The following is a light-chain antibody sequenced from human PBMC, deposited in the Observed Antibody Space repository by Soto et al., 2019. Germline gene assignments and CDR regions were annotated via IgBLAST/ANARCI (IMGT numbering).Light chain of an antibody. CDR3: QQYNNWPPWT. Sequence: EIVLTQSPGTLSLSPWERATLSCRASQSVSSSYLAWYQQKPGQAPRLLIYGASSRATGIPDRFSGSGSGTDFTLTISRLEPEDFAVYYCQQYNNWPPWTFGQGTKMDIK. V-gene: IGKV3-20*01. CDR1: QSVSSSY. CDR2: GAS. J-gene: IGKJ1*01.